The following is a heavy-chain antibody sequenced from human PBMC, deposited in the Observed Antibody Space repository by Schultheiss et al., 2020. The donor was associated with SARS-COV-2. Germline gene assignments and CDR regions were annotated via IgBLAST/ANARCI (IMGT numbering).Heavy chain of an antibody. V-gene: IGHV3-21*01. D-gene: IGHD6-19*01. CDR1: GFTFSSYS. CDR3: ARLSGWLSYYFDY. J-gene: IGHJ4*02. Sequence: GGSLRLSCAASGFTFSSYSMNWVRRAPGKGLEWVSSISSSSSYIYYADSVKGRFTISRDNAKNSLYLQMNSLRAEDTAVYYCARLSGWLSYYFDYWGQGTLVTVSS. CDR2: ISSSSSYI.